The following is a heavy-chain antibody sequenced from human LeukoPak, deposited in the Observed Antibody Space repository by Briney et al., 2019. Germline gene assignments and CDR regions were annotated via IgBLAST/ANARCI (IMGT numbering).Heavy chain of an antibody. D-gene: IGHD6-13*01. J-gene: IGHJ5*02. CDR1: GFTFSSYG. V-gene: IGHV3-30*18. Sequence: PGRSLRLSCAASGFTFSSYGMHWVRQAPGKGLEWVAVISYDGSNKYYADSVKGRFTISRDNSKNTLYLQMNSLRAEDTAVYYCAKDRGDSSSWFDPWGQGTLVTVPS. CDR3: AKDRGDSSSWFDP. CDR2: ISYDGSNK.